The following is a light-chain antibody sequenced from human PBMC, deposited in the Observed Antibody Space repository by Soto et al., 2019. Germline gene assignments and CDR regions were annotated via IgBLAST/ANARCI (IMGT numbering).Light chain of an antibody. CDR1: RYVYINA. J-gene: IGKJ3*01. CDR2: GAS. Sequence: VVLTQSPATLSLSPGEPATLSFRASRYVYINALAWYQQKPGRTPTLLIYGASTRATGIPHRFSATGSGTAFSVTISSVEPEDFQVYYCQQYGASPFTFGPGSRV. CDR3: QQYGASPFT. V-gene: IGKV3-20*01.